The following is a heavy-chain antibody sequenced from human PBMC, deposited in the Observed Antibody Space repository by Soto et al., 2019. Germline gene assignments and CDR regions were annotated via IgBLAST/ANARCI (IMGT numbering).Heavy chain of an antibody. J-gene: IGHJ4*02. D-gene: IGHD2-21*02. CDR2: IYYSGST. Sequence: SETLSLTCTVSGGSLSSGDYYRSWIHQPPGKGLEWIGYIYYSGSTYYNPSLKSRVTISVDTSKNQFSLKLSSVTAADTSVYYCAINGGNSVYFDYWGQGTLVTVSS. V-gene: IGHV4-30-4*08. CDR1: GGSLSSGDYY. CDR3: AINGGNSVYFDY.